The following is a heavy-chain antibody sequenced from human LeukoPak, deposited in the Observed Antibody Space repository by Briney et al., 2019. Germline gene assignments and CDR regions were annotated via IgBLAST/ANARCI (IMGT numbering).Heavy chain of an antibody. Sequence: SVKVSCKASGFTFTSSAVQWVRQARGQRLEWIRWIVVGSGNTNYAQKFQERVTITRDMSTSTAYMELSSLRSEDTAVYYCAAGNQVVYYGMDVWGQGTTVTVSS. CDR2: IVVGSGNT. CDR3: AAGNQVVYYGMDV. V-gene: IGHV1-58*01. D-gene: IGHD2-15*01. CDR1: GFTFTSSA. J-gene: IGHJ6*02.